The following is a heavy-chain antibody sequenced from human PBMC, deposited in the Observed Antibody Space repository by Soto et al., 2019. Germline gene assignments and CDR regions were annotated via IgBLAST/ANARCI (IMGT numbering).Heavy chain of an antibody. CDR1: GFTFSNYE. D-gene: IGHD1-1*01. CDR2: SGLAGDK. Sequence: ELQLVESGGGLVQPGGSLRLSCAASGFTFSNYEMHWVRQAQGKGLEWVSGSGLAGDKYYPGSLMGRFTISRDNVEKSLYLDMNSLRAGDTAVYYCVRGHCTSMNCYGLGNPTSGTENIYGVDVWGQGTSVTVSS. J-gene: IGHJ6*02. V-gene: IGHV3-13*04. CDR3: VRGHCTSMNCYGLGNPTSGTENIYGVDV.